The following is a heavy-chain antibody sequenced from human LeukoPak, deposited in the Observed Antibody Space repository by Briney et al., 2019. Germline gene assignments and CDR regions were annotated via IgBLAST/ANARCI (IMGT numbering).Heavy chain of an antibody. CDR2: ISYDGSNK. V-gene: IGHV3-30*18. CDR1: GFTFSSYG. J-gene: IGHJ4*02. CDR3: AKTPHYCSSTSCYFLLDY. Sequence: PGRSLRLSCAASGFTFSSYGMHWVRQAPGKGLEWVAVISYDGSNKYYADSVKGRFTISRDNSKNTLYLQMNSLRAEDTAVYYCAKTPHYCSSTSCYFLLDYWGQGTLVTVSS. D-gene: IGHD2-2*01.